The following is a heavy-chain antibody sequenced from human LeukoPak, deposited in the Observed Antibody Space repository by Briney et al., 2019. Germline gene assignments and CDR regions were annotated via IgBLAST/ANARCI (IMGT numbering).Heavy chain of an antibody. V-gene: IGHV4-39*07. Sequence: SETLSLTCTVSGGSISTSSYYWGWVRQPPGKGLEWIGNIFYSGSTYYNPSLKSRVTILVDTSKNQFSLKLSSVTAADTAVYYCAREDGDPPYFDYWGQGTLVTVSS. CDR2: IFYSGST. J-gene: IGHJ4*02. D-gene: IGHD4-17*01. CDR3: AREDGDPPYFDY. CDR1: GGSISTSSYY.